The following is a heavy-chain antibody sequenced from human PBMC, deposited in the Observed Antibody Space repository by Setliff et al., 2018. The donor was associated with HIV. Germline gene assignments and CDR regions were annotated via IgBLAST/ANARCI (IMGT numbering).Heavy chain of an antibody. Sequence: LSLTCTVSGGSINTYWSWIRQPPGKGLEWIGEINHSGSANYIPSLKSRVTISVDTSKTQFSLRLTSVTAADTAVYYCARGKGSSWYGGYFDYWGQGTLVTVSS. CDR3: ARGKGSSWYGGYFDY. V-gene: IGHV4-34*01. J-gene: IGHJ4*02. CDR1: GGSINTY. D-gene: IGHD6-13*01. CDR2: INHSGSA.